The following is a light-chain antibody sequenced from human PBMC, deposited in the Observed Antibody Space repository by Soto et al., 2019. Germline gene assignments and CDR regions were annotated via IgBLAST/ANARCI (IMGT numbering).Light chain of an antibody. Sequence: ILFTQSPVTVSSGESATLSCRASPSGARHRLRGILAWYQQQPGQAPRIRIYDASTRATGIPTRFSGSGSGTEFTLTISSLESEDYAVYYCQQRKMWPITFGQGTRLEIK. CDR2: DAS. CDR1: PSGARH. J-gene: IGKJ5*01. V-gene: IGKV3-11*01. CDR3: QQRKMWPIT.